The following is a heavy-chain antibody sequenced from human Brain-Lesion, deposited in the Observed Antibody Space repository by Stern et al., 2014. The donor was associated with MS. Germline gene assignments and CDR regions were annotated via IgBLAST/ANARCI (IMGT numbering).Heavy chain of an antibody. Sequence: EMQLVESGGGLVQPGGSMRLSCTASGFTFRNYWMPWVRQAPGTGLVWVSRVNNDGRRTSYADYVKGRFTMSRDNAKNTLYLQMNSLRVEDTAIYYCARGERWFDSWGQGTLVTVSS. V-gene: IGHV3-74*02. CDR2: VNNDGRRT. CDR3: ARGERWFDS. J-gene: IGHJ5*01. CDR1: GFTFRNYW. D-gene: IGHD3-10*01.